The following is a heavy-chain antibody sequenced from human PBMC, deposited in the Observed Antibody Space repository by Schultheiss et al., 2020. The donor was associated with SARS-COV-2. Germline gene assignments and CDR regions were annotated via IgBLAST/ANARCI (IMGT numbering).Heavy chain of an antibody. J-gene: IGHJ6*02. CDR2: IYSGGST. D-gene: IGHD4-17*01. CDR3: ARDGESTVTTDGMDV. V-gene: IGHV3-66*01. Sequence: GGSLRLSCAASGFTVSSNYMSWVRQAPGKGLEWVSVIYSGGSTYYADSVKGRFTISRDNSKNTLYLQMNSLRAEDTAVYYCARDGESTVTTDGMDVWGQGTTVTVSS. CDR1: GFTVSSNY.